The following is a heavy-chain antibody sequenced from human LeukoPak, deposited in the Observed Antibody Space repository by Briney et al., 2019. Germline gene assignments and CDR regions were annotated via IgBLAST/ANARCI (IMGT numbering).Heavy chain of an antibody. V-gene: IGHV3-21*01. CDR1: AFTFSTSA. D-gene: IGHD3-9*01. CDR2: IDYDSSHI. J-gene: IGHJ4*02. Sequence: GGSLRLSCAAYAFTFSTSAMNWVRQVPGKGLEWVSSIDYDSSHIYYAASVRGPFTISRAKARNSVYLQMNSLRVEDTAVYYCARDPLRYLRVGHYDYWGQGTLVAVSS. CDR3: ARDPLRYLRVGHYDY.